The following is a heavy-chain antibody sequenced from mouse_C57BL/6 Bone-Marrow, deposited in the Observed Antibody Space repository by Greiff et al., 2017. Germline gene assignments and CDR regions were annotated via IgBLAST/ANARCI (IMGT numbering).Heavy chain of an antibody. Sequence: QVQLQQPGAELVKPGASVKMSCKASGYTFTSYWITWVKQRPGQGLEWIGDIYPGSGSTNYNEKFKSKSTLTVDTSSSTAYMQLSSLTSEDSAVYYCASITTVVAPGYWGKGTTLTVSS. CDR1: GYTFTSYW. CDR2: IYPGSGST. V-gene: IGHV1-55*01. CDR3: ASITTVVAPGY. D-gene: IGHD1-1*01. J-gene: IGHJ2*01.